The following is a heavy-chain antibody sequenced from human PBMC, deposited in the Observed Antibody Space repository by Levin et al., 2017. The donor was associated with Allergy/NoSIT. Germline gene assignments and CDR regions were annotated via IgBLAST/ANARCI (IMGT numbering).Heavy chain of an antibody. CDR3: AKGATIVYYFDY. J-gene: IGHJ4*02. CDR1: GGSISSSSYY. V-gene: IGHV4-39*01. CDR2: IYYSGST. D-gene: IGHD5-12*01. Sequence: SETLSLTCTVSGGSISSSSYYWGWIRQPPGKGLEWIGSIYYSGSTYYNPSLKSRVTISVDTSKNQFSLKLSSVTAADTAVYYCAKGATIVYYFDYWGQGTLVTVSS.